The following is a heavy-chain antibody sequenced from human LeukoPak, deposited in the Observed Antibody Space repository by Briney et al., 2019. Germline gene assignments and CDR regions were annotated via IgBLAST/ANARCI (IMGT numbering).Heavy chain of an antibody. CDR1: GFTFSGYA. Sequence: PGGSLRLSCAASGFTFSGYAMHWVRQAPGKGLEWVSSISSSSSYIYYADSVKGRFTISRDNAKNSLYLQMNSLRAEDTAVYYCARDREGEGFDYWGQGTLVTVSS. J-gene: IGHJ4*02. V-gene: IGHV3-21*01. D-gene: IGHD3-16*01. CDR3: ARDREGEGFDY. CDR2: ISSSSSYI.